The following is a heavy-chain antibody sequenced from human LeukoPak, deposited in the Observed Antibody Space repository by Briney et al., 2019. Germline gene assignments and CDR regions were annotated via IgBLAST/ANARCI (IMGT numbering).Heavy chain of an antibody. CDR3: ARGSGPGVTTIDS. J-gene: IGHJ4*02. V-gene: IGHV3-13*01. D-gene: IGHD3-10*01. CDR2: FHTDGGI. CDR1: GFNSRNYD. Sequence: GGSLRLSCAASGFNSRNYDMHWVRQAPGKGLEWVSAFHTDGGIYYLDSVKGRFTVSREDDKNSLHLHLNSLRAGDTAVYHCARGSGPGVTTIDSWGRGTLVIVSS.